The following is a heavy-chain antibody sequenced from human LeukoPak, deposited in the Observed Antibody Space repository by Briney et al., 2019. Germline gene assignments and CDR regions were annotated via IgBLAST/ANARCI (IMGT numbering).Heavy chain of an antibody. V-gene: IGHV3-74*01. D-gene: IGHD3-22*01. CDR3: ASHYYDSSGSFSAFGI. J-gene: IGHJ3*02. CDR1: GFTFTNAW. Sequence: GGSLRLSCAASGFTFTNAWMNWVRQAPGKGLVWVSRINSDGSSTSYADSVKGRFTISRDNAKNTLYLQMNSLRAEDTAVYYCASHYYDSSGSFSAFGIWGQGTMVTVSS. CDR2: INSDGSST.